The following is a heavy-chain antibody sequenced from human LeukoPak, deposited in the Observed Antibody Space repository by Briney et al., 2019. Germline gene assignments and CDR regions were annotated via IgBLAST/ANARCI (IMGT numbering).Heavy chain of an antibody. J-gene: IGHJ3*02. V-gene: IGHV4-30-2*01. CDR1: GGSISSGGSS. CDR3: ARDRASIVGAMYAFDI. CDR2: IYHSGST. Sequence: SETLSLTCAVSGGSISSGGSSWSWVRQPPGKGLEWIGYIYHSGSTYYNPSLKSRVTISVDRSKNQFSLKLSSVTAADTAVYYCARDRASIVGAMYAFDIWGQGTMVTVSS. D-gene: IGHD1-26*01.